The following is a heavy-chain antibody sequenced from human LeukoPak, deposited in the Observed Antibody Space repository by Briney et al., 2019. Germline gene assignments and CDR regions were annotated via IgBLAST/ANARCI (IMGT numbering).Heavy chain of an antibody. CDR2: ISGSGGST. CDR1: GFTFSSYG. J-gene: IGHJ5*02. CDR3: AKSFGGVIVSWFDP. V-gene: IGHV3-23*01. D-gene: IGHD3-16*02. Sequence: GGTLRLSCAASGFTFSSYGTSWVRQAPGKGLEWVSAISGSGGSTYYADSVKGRFTISRDNSKNTLYLQMNSLRAEDTAVYYCAKSFGGVIVSWFDPWGQGTLVTVSS.